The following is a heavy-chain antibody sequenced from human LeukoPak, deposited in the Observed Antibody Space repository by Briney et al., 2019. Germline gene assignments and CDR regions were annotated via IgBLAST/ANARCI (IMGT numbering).Heavy chain of an antibody. J-gene: IGHJ4*02. CDR2: INPNSGGT. V-gene: IGHV1-2*06. CDR1: GYTFTSYD. Sequence: VASVKVSCKASGYTFTSYDINWVRQATGQGLEWMGRINPNSGGTNYAQKFQGRVTMTRDTSISTAYMELSRLRSDDTAVYYCARYCSSTSCFDYWGQGTLVTVSS. D-gene: IGHD2-2*01. CDR3: ARYCSSTSCFDY.